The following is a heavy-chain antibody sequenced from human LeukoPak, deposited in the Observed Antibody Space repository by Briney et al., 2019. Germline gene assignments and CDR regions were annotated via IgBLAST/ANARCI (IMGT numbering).Heavy chain of an antibody. D-gene: IGHD2-15*01. Sequence: PSETLSLTCTVSGGSISSGGYYWSWIRQHPGKGLEWIGYIYYSGSTNYNPSLKSRVTISVDTSKNQFSLKLSSVTAADTAVYYCARAGWCSGGSCYLFPFDYWGQGTLVTVSS. J-gene: IGHJ4*02. CDR2: IYYSGST. CDR3: ARAGWCSGGSCYLFPFDY. V-gene: IGHV4-61*08. CDR1: GGSISSGGYY.